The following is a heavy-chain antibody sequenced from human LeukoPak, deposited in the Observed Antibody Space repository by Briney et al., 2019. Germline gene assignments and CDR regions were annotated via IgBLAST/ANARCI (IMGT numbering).Heavy chain of an antibody. V-gene: IGHV4-39*07. CDR1: GGSISSSSYY. J-gene: IGHJ4*02. D-gene: IGHD6-13*01. CDR3: ARGRIAAAGNYAY. Sequence: SETLSLTCTVSGGSISSSSYYWGWIRQPPGKGLEWIGSIYYSGSTYYNPSLKSRVTISVDTSKNQFSLKLSSVTAADTAVYYCARGRIAAAGNYAYWGQGTLVTVSS. CDR2: IYYSGST.